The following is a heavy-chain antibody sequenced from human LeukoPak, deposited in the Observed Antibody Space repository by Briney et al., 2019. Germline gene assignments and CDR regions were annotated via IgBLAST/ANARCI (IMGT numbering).Heavy chain of an antibody. CDR2: IIPIFGTA. CDR1: GGTFSSYA. J-gene: IGHJ4*02. D-gene: IGHD2-2*01. CDR3: ARVSPSALPASDY. V-gene: IGHV1-69*13. Sequence: GASVKVSCKASGGTFSSYAISWVRQAPGQGLEWLGGIIPIFGTANYAQKFQGRVTITADESTSTAYMELSSLRSEDTAVYYCARVSPSALPASDYWGQGTLVTVSS.